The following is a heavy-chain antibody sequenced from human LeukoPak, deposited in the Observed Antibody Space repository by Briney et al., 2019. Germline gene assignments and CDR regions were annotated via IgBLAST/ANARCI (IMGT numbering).Heavy chain of an antibody. Sequence: PSETLSLTCAVSGYSISSGYYWGWIRQPPGKGLEWIGNIYHSGSTYYNPSLKSRVTVSVDTSKNQFSLKLSSVTAADTAVYYCARALVRAFDVWGQGTMVTVS. CDR1: GYSISSGYY. D-gene: IGHD1-26*01. J-gene: IGHJ3*01. V-gene: IGHV4-38-2*01. CDR2: IYHSGST. CDR3: ARALVRAFDV.